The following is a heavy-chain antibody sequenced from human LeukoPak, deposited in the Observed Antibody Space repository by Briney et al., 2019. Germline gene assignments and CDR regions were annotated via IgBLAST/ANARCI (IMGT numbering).Heavy chain of an antibody. Sequence: GASVKVSCKASGYTFTSYYMYWVRQAPGQGLEWMGIINPSGGSTSYAQKFQGRVTMTRDTSTSTVYMELSSLRSEDTAVYYCARDEGVAARGPHSFDPWGQGTLVTVSS. CDR2: INPSGGST. J-gene: IGHJ5*02. V-gene: IGHV1-46*01. CDR3: ARDEGVAARGPHSFDP. D-gene: IGHD6-6*01. CDR1: GYTFTSYY.